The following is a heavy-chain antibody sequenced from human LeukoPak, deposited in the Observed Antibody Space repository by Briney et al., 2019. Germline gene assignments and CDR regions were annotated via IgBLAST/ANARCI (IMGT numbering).Heavy chain of an antibody. D-gene: IGHD6-13*01. CDR1: EYTFTGYY. J-gene: IGHJ4*02. CDR2: INPNSGGT. V-gene: IGHV1-2*06. CDR3: ARDGSSSWYFDY. Sequence: GASVKVSCKASEYTFTGYYMHWVRQAPGQGLEWMGRINPNSGGTNYAQKFQGRVTMTRDTSISTAYMELSRLRSDDTAVYYCARDGSSSWYFDYWGQGTLVTVSS.